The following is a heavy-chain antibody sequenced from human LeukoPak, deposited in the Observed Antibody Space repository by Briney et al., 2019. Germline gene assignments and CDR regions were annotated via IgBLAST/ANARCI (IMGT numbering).Heavy chain of an antibody. V-gene: IGHV3-33*01. Sequence: PGGSLRLSCAASGFTFSSYGMHWVRQAPGKGLEWVAVIWYDGSNQYYADSVKGRFTISRDTSKIRLYLQMNSLRVEDTAVYYCATQSSRSLYFDYWGQGTLVTVSS. CDR3: ATQSSRSLYFDY. D-gene: IGHD3-10*01. CDR2: IWYDGSNQ. J-gene: IGHJ4*02. CDR1: GFTFSSYG.